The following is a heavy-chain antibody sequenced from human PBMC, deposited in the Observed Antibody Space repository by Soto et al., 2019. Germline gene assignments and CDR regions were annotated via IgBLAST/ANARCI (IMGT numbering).Heavy chain of an antibody. D-gene: IGHD2-15*01. CDR1: GFTFSSYG. J-gene: IGHJ4*02. CDR2: ISYDGSNK. V-gene: IGHV3-30*18. CDR3: AKPRQITSLLLYYFDY. Sequence: QVQLVESGGGVVQPGRSLRLSCAASGFTFSSYGMHWVRQAPGKGLEWVAVISYDGSNKYYADSVKGRFTISRDNSKITLYLQMNSLRAEDTAVYYCAKPRQITSLLLYYFDYWGQGTLVTVSS.